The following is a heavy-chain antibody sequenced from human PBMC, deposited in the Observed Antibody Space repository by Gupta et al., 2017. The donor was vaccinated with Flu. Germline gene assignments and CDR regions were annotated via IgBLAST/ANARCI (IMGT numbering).Heavy chain of an antibody. J-gene: IGHJ4*02. Sequence: YDMSWVRQAPGKGLGLVSGSSGSGGSTYYSGSVKVRCTITRDNAKNTLNLQMNSLSVEDAAFYYWASERGPCYGDNSGSLVYFDYWGQGTLVTVSS. CDR2: SSGSGGST. CDR3: ASERGPCYGDNSGSLVYFDY. CDR1: YD. D-gene: IGHD4-17*01. V-gene: IGHV3-23*01.